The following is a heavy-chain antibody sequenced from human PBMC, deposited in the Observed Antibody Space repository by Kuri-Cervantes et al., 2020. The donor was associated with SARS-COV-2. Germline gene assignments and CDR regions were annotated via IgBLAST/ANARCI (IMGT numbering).Heavy chain of an antibody. V-gene: IGHV1-69*05. CDR2: IIPIFGTA. J-gene: IGHJ4*02. CDR1: GGTFSSYA. D-gene: IGHD6-25*01. CDR3: TTYSSGSWHFDY. Sequence: SVKVSCKASGGTFSSYAISWVRQAPGQGLEWMGGIIPIFGTANYAQKFQGRVTITTDESTSTAYMELSSLRTEDTAVYYCTTYSSGSWHFDYWGQGTLVTVSS.